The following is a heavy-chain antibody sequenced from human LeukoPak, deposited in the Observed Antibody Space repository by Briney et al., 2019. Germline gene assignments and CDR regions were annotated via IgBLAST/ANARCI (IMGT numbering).Heavy chain of an antibody. CDR3: ARGGVPGLVGTKVRRPWFDP. Sequence: SETLSLTCTVSGDSISSYYWSWIRQPAGKGLEWIGRIYTSGNTKYNPSLKSRVTMSLDTSKNQFSLKLNSVTAADTAVYYCARGGVPGLVGTKVRRPWFDPWGQGTLVTVSS. CDR2: IYTSGNT. CDR1: GDSISSYY. V-gene: IGHV4-4*07. D-gene: IGHD1-7*01. J-gene: IGHJ5*02.